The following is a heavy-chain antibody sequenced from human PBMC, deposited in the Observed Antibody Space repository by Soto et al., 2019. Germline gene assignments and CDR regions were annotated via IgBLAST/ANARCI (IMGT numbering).Heavy chain of an antibody. V-gene: IGHV1-2*04. CDR2: INPNSGGT. CDR1: GYTFTGYY. D-gene: IGHD4-17*01. Sequence: QVQLVQSGAEVKKPGASVKVSCKASGYTFTGYYMHWVRQAPGQGLEWMGWINPNSGGTNYAQKLQGWVTMTRDTSISTAYMELSMLRSDDTAVYYCARGGSDYGDYVLDYCGQGTLVTVSS. J-gene: IGHJ4*02. CDR3: ARGGSDYGDYVLDY.